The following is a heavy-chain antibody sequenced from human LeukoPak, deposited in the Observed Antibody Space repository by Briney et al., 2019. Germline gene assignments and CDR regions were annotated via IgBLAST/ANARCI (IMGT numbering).Heavy chain of an antibody. V-gene: IGHV3-48*03. J-gene: IGHJ4*02. D-gene: IGHD2-15*01. CDR1: GFTFRSYE. CDR3: ATYIVGPAIDY. CDR2: ISGSGTTI. Sequence: PGGSLRLSCAASGFTFRSYEMNWVRQAPGKGLEWISYISGSGTTIYYADSVKGRFTISRDNAKNSVYLQMNSPRAGDTAVYYCATYIVGPAIDYWGQGTLVTVSS.